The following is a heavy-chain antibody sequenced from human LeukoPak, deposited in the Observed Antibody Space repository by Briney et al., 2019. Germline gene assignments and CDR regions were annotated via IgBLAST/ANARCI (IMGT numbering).Heavy chain of an antibody. CDR3: ARDIPRYSSGFTTLDY. CDR1: GFTFSSYG. D-gene: IGHD6-19*01. Sequence: PGGSLRLSCAASGFTFSSYGMHWVRQAPGKGLEWVAVIWYDGSNKHYADSVKGRFTISRDNSKNTLYLQMNSLRAEDTAVYYCARDIPRYSSGFTTLDYWGQGTLVTVSS. J-gene: IGHJ4*02. V-gene: IGHV3-33*01. CDR2: IWYDGSNK.